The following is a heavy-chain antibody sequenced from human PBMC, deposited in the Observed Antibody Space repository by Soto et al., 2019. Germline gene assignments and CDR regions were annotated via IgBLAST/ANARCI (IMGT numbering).Heavy chain of an antibody. CDR1: GGSISSGGYY. J-gene: IGHJ4*02. CDR3: ARWPQLEPRFDY. Sequence: QVQLQESGPGLVKPSQTLSLTCTVSGGSISSGGYYWSWIRQHPGKGLEWIGYIYYSGSTYYNPSPKSRVTISVEPSKNQFSLKLSSVTAADTAVYYCARWPQLEPRFDYWGQGTLVTVSS. CDR2: IYYSGST. V-gene: IGHV4-31*03. D-gene: IGHD1-1*01.